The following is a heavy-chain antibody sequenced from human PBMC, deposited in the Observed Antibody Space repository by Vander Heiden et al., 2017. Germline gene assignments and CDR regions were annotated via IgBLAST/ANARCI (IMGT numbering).Heavy chain of an antibody. V-gene: IGHV3-21*01. CDR2: IGGNSRSI. Sequence: EVQLVESGGGLVEPGGSLRLSCAASGFTFSTYSMNWVRQAPGKGLEWVSSIGGNSRSIYYADSVKGRFTISRDNAKNSLYLKMNSLRAEDTAVYYCARERVEAFDIWGQGTMVTVSS. D-gene: IGHD2-15*01. CDR3: ARERVEAFDI. J-gene: IGHJ3*02. CDR1: GFTFSTYS.